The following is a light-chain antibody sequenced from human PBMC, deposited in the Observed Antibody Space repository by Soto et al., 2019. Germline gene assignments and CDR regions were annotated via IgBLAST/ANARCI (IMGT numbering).Light chain of an antibody. CDR3: QQRRDWPLIT. J-gene: IGKJ5*01. CDR2: HAA. CDR1: QTVGRY. V-gene: IGKV3-11*01. Sequence: EIVLTQSPATLSLSPGESATLSCRASQTVGRYLAWYQQKPGQAPRLLIYHAADRATGIPARFSSSGSETDFALTISSLEPEDFAIYYCQQRRDWPLITFGQGTRLEI.